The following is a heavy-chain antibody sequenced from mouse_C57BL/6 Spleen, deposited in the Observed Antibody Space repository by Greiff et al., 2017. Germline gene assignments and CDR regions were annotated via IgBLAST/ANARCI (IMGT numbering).Heavy chain of an antibody. CDR3: AREGYGSSSWYFDV. D-gene: IGHD1-1*01. Sequence: VQLQQSGPELVKPGASVKIPCKASGFTFTDYNMDWVKQSHGKSLEWIGDINPNNGGTIYNQKFKGKATLTVDKSSSTAYMELRSLTSEDSAVYYCAREGYGSSSWYFDVWGTGTTVTVSS. CDR1: GFTFTDYN. V-gene: IGHV1-18*01. CDR2: INPNNGGT. J-gene: IGHJ1*03.